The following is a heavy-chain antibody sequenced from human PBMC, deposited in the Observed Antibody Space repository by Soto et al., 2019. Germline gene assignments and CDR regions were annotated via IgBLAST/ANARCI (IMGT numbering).Heavy chain of an antibody. J-gene: IGHJ4*02. D-gene: IGHD3-22*01. CDR2: IDPSDSQT. CDR3: ARQIYDSDTGPNFQYYFDS. V-gene: IGHV5-10-1*01. Sequence: GESLKISCKGSGCSFAGYWITWVRQKPGKGLEWMGRIDPSDSQTYYSPSFRGHVTISAAKSITTVFLQWSSLRASDTAMYYCARQIYDSDTGPNFQYYFDSWGQGTPVTVSS. CDR1: GCSFAGYW.